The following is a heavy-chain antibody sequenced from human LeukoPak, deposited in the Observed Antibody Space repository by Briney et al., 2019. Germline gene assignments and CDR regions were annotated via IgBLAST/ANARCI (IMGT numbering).Heavy chain of an antibody. J-gene: IGHJ4*02. CDR2: IYHSGST. V-gene: IGHV4-38-2*02. CDR1: GYSISSGYY. D-gene: IGHD3-22*01. Sequence: SETLSLTCTVSGYSISSGYYWGWIRQPPGKGLEWIGSIYHSGSTYYNPSLKSRVTISVDTSKNQFSLKLSSVTAADTAVYYCARDLDSSGLYYFDYWGQGTLVTVSS. CDR3: ARDLDSSGLYYFDY.